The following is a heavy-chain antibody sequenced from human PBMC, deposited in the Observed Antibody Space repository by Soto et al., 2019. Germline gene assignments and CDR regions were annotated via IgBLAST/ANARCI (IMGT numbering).Heavy chain of an antibody. CDR1: GFTFSSYG. Sequence: QVPLVESGGGVVQPGRSLRLSCAASGFTFSSYGMHWVRQAPGKGLEWVAVISYDGSNKYYADSVKGRFTISRDNSKXTXYXXMNSMRAEDTAVYYCAKESYYYDSSGYEKGYGMDVWGQGTTVTVSS. CDR2: ISYDGSNK. CDR3: AKESYYYDSSGYEKGYGMDV. J-gene: IGHJ6*02. D-gene: IGHD3-22*01. V-gene: IGHV3-30*18.